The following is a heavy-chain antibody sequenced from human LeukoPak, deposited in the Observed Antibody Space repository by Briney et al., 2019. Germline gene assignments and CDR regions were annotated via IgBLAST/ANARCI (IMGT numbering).Heavy chain of an antibody. CDR3: ARGFNSDILTASSP. Sequence: PSETLSLTCGVSGSSISSDYFGGWIRQPPGKGLEWVGSIYDSGNTYYNPCLKSQDSISVHTSKNQFSLKMRSVTAADTAVYYCARGFNSDILTASSPWGQGTLVTVSS. J-gene: IGHJ5*02. CDR2: IYDSGNT. V-gene: IGHV4-38-2*01. D-gene: IGHD3-9*01. CDR1: GSSISSDYF.